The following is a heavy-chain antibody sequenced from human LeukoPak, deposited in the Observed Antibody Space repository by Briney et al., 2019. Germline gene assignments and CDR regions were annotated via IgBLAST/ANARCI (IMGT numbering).Heavy chain of an antibody. V-gene: IGHV3-74*01. CDR2: ISADGSST. D-gene: IGHD1-20*01. CDR1: GFTFSSYW. J-gene: IGHJ5*02. CDR3: ARDLGTYYWKNWFDP. Sequence: GGSLRLSCAVSGFTFSSYWMHWVRQAPGKGLVWVSRISADGSSTAYADSVKGRFTISRDNAKNTLYLQMNSLRAEDTAVYYCARDLGTYYWKNWFDPWGQGTLVTVSS.